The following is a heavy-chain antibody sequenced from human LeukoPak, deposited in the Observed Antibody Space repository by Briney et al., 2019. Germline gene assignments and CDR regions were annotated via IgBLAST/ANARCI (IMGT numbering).Heavy chain of an antibody. CDR3: AGASLTVTTFRFDY. V-gene: IGHV4-34*01. J-gene: IGHJ4*02. CDR2: INHSGST. D-gene: IGHD4-17*01. CDR1: GGSFSGYY. Sequence: SETLSLTCAVYGGSFSGYYWSWIRQPPGKGLEWIGEINHSGSTNYNPSLKSRVTISVDTSKNQFSLKLSSVTAADTAVYYCAGASLTVTTFRFDYWGQGTLVTVSS.